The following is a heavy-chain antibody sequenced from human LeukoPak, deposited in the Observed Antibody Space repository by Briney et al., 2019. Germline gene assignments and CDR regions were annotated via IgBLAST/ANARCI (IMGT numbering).Heavy chain of an antibody. J-gene: IGHJ4*02. Sequence: GGSLRLSCAASGFTFSSYAMSWVRQAPEKGLEWVSAISGSGGSTYYADSVKGRFTISRDNSKNTLYLQMNSLRAEDTAVYYCAKDEGGSVAGPFSGCDYWGQGTLVTVSS. CDR1: GFTFSSYA. CDR3: AKDEGGSVAGPFSGCDY. CDR2: ISGSGGST. V-gene: IGHV3-23*01. D-gene: IGHD6-19*01.